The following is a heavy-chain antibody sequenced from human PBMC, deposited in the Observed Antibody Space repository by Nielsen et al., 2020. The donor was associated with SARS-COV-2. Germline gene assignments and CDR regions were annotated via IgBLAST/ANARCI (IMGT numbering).Heavy chain of an antibody. D-gene: IGHD1-7*01. J-gene: IGHJ6*02. CDR3: ASLNLELPSYYGMDV. V-gene: IGHV3-33*01. CDR1: GFTFSSYG. Sequence: GGSLRLSCAASGFTFSSYGMHWVRQAPGKGLEWVAVIWYDGSNKYYADSVKGRFTISRDNSKNTLYLQMNSLRAEDTAVYYCASLNLELPSYYGMDVWGQGTTVTVSS. CDR2: IWYDGSNK.